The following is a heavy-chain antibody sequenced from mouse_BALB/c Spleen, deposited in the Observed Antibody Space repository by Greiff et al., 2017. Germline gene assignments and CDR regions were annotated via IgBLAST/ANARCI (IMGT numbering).Heavy chain of an antibody. CDR2: IWAGGST. CDR1: GFSLTSYG. Sequence: VQLQESGPGLVAPSQSLSITCTVSGFSLTSYGVHWVRQPPGKGLEWLGVIWAGGSTNYNSALMSRLSISKDNSKSQVFLKMNSLQTDDTAMYYCAREEDYASWFAYWGQGTLVTVSA. D-gene: IGHD2-4*01. CDR3: AREEDYASWFAY. J-gene: IGHJ3*01. V-gene: IGHV2-9*02.